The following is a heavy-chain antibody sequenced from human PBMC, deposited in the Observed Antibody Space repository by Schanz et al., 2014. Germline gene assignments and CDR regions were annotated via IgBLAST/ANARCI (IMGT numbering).Heavy chain of an antibody. CDR1: GFTVSSNY. CDR2: IYSGGST. CDR3: AKDDVWASGSYYDY. V-gene: IGHV3-66*01. Sequence: EVQLVESGGGLVQPGGSLRLSCAASGFTVSSNYMSWVRQAPGKGLEWVSVIYSGGSTYYADSVKGRFTISRDNSKNTLYLQMNSLRAEDTAVYYCAKDDVWASGSYYDYWGQGTLVTVSS. D-gene: IGHD3-10*01. J-gene: IGHJ4*02.